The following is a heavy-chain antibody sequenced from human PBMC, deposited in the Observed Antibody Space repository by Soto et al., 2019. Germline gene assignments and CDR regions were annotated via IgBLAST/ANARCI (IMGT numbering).Heavy chain of an antibody. Sequence: QVQLVQSGAEVKKPGSSVKVSCKASGGTFSSYAISWVRQAPGQGLEWMGGIIPIFGTANYAQKCQGRVTITADESTSTAYMELSSLRSEDTAVYYCASHYGGGEGYYYYYGMDVWGQGTTVTVSS. CDR2: IIPIFGTA. J-gene: IGHJ6*02. D-gene: IGHD3-10*01. V-gene: IGHV1-69*01. CDR1: GGTFSSYA. CDR3: ASHYGGGEGYYYYYGMDV.